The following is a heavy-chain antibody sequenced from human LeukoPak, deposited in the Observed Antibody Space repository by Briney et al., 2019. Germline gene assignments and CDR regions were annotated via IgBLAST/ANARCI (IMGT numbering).Heavy chain of an antibody. Sequence: PGGSLRLSCAASGFTVSSNYMSWVRQAPGKGLEWVSVIYSGGSTYYADSVKGRFTISRDNSKNTLYLQMNSLRAEDTAVYYCAKGDYGEDYGMDVWGQGTTVTVSS. CDR1: GFTVSSNY. D-gene: IGHD4-17*01. CDR3: AKGDYGEDYGMDV. CDR2: IYSGGST. J-gene: IGHJ6*02. V-gene: IGHV3-53*05.